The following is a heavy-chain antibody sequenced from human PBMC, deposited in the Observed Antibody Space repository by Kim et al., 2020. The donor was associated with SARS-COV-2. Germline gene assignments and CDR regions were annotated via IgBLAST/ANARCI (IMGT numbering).Heavy chain of an antibody. Sequence: SVKVSCKASGGTFSSYAISWVRQAPGQGLEWMGGIIPIFGTANYAQKFQGRVTITADESTSTAYMELSSLRSEDTAVYYCASAGRYCSGGSCVGYWFDPWGQGTLVTVSS. D-gene: IGHD2-15*01. CDR2: IIPIFGTA. CDR3: ASAGRYCSGGSCVGYWFDP. J-gene: IGHJ5*02. V-gene: IGHV1-69*13. CDR1: GGTFSSYA.